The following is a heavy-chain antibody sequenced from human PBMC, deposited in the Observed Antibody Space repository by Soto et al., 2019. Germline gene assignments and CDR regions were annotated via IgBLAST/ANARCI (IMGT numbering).Heavy chain of an antibody. CDR1: GFTFSSYA. J-gene: IGHJ6*02. D-gene: IGHD2-15*01. V-gene: IGHV3-30-3*01. CDR3: ARLGYCSGGSCSGALNYYYGMDV. Sequence: QVQLVESGGGVVQPGRSLRLSCAASGFTFSSYAMHWVRQAPGKGLEWVAVISYDGSNKYYADSVKGRFTISRDNSKNTXCLXMXNLRAEDTDVYYCARLGYCSGGSCSGALNYYYGMDVWGQGTTVTVSS. CDR2: ISYDGSNK.